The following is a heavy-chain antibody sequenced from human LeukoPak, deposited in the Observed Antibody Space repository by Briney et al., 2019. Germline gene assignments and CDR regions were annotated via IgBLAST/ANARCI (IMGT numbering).Heavy chain of an antibody. D-gene: IGHD5-18*01. Sequence: GGSLRLSCAASGFTFSSYGMYWVRQARGKGLEWVAVISFDGSIIHYADSVKGRFSISRDNSQNTLYLQMNSLRAEDTAVYYCAKEYNYGYNYLDYWGQGTLVTVSS. CDR2: ISFDGSII. V-gene: IGHV3-30*18. J-gene: IGHJ4*02. CDR3: AKEYNYGYNYLDY. CDR1: GFTFSSYG.